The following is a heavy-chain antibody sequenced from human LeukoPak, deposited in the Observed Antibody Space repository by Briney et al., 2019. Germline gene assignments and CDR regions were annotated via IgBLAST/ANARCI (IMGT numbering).Heavy chain of an antibody. V-gene: IGHV1-18*01. CDR1: GYTFTSYG. CDR3: ARDHQENSSADFDS. Sequence: ASVKVSCKASGYTFTSYGRSGGGQAPGQGVEGMGWISAYNGNTNYAQKLQPRATLTTSTSTSTAYIELRSLRSDAAAVYYCARDHQENSSADFDSWGQGTLVTVSS. CDR2: ISAYNGNT. J-gene: IGHJ4*02. D-gene: IGHD5-18*01.